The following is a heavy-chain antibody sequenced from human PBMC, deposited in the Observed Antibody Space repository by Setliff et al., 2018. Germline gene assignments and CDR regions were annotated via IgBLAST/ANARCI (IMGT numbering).Heavy chain of an antibody. CDR3: ARGDVYSGSYYHFDY. V-gene: IGHV1-3*01. Sequence: ASVKVSCKASGDTSTTYAIHWVRQAPGQGLEWMGWINAGNGNIRYSQNIQGRVTITRDTSASTAYMELSSLTSEDTAIYYCARGDVYSGSYYHFDYWGQGTLVT. CDR1: GDTSTTYA. D-gene: IGHD1-26*01. J-gene: IGHJ4*02. CDR2: INAGNGNI.